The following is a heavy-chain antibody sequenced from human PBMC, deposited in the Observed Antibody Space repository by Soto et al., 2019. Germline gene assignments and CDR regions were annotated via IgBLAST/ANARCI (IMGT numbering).Heavy chain of an antibody. V-gene: IGHV4-34*01. CDR2: INHSGST. Sequence: SETLSLTCAVYGGSFSGYYWSWIRQPPGKGLEWIGEINHSGSTNYNPSLKSRVTISVDTSKNQFSLKLSSVTAADTAVYYCARLLYPYCSGGSCYGGIDYWGQGTLVTVS. J-gene: IGHJ4*02. CDR1: GGSFSGYY. CDR3: ARLLYPYCSGGSCYGGIDY. D-gene: IGHD2-15*01.